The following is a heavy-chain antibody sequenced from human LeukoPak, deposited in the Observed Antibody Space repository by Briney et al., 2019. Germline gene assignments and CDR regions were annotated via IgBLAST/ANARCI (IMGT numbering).Heavy chain of an antibody. D-gene: IGHD5-18*01. CDR3: ARDLSGITGYTYGRGIDY. Sequence: GGSLRLSCAASGFTVSSNYMSWVRQAPGKGLEWVANIKKDGSEKYYVDSVKGRFTISRDNAKTSLYLQMNSLRAEDTAVYYCARDLSGITGYTYGRGIDYWGQGTLVTVSS. CDR2: IKKDGSEK. J-gene: IGHJ4*02. V-gene: IGHV3-7*01. CDR1: GFTVSSNY.